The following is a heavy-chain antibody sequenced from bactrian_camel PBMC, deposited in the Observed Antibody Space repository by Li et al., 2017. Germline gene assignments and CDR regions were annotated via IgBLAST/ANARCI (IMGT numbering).Heavy chain of an antibody. Sequence: EVQLVESGGGLVQPGGSLRLSCAASGFTFSNNWMHWVRQAPGKGLEWVSSIYTGDGSTNSADSVKGRFTISRDNAKNTLYLQLNSLKTEDTAMYYCAPFGGGESDYWGQGTQVTVS. J-gene: IGHJ4*01. D-gene: IGHD1*01. CDR1: GFTFSNNW. CDR3: APFGGGESDY. CDR2: IYTGDGST. V-gene: IGHV3S19*01.